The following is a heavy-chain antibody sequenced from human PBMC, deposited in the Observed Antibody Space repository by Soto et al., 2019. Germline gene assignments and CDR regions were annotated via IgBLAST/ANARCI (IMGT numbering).Heavy chain of an antibody. CDR1: TISINVHG. Sequence: PGGSLRLSCTSSTISINVHGIQWVRQAPAKGLEWLAFISTDGRVQYYAESVKGRFTISRDNSKKTVDLQMNSLRNDETAVYYCARDIWSGVYKGVDSWGPGTLVAVSS. D-gene: IGHD3-3*01. CDR3: ARDIWSGVYKGVDS. V-gene: IGHV3-30*03. J-gene: IGHJ5*01. CDR2: ISTDGRVQ.